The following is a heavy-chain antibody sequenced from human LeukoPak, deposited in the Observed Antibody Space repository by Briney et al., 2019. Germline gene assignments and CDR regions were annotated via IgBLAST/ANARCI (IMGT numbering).Heavy chain of an antibody. J-gene: IGHJ3*02. V-gene: IGHV5-51*01. D-gene: IGHD5-24*01. Sequence: GESLKISCKGSGYSFTSYWIGWVRQMPGKGLEWMGIIYPGDSDTRYSPSFQGQVTISADKSISTAYLQWSSLKASDTAMYYCARQREMATMDDDAFDIWGQGTMVTVSS. CDR1: GYSFTSYW. CDR3: ARQREMATMDDDAFDI. CDR2: IYPGDSDT.